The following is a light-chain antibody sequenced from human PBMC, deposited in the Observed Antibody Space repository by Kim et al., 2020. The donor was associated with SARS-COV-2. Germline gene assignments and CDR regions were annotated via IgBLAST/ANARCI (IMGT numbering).Light chain of an antibody. Sequence: QSITISCTGASSDVGTYNFVSWYQQHAGKAPKLIIYDVINRPSGVSHRFSASKSGNTASLTISGLQADDEADYFCVSYTGSATLYVFGTGTKVTVL. J-gene: IGLJ1*01. CDR2: DVI. CDR3: VSYTGSATLYV. V-gene: IGLV2-14*03. CDR1: SSDVGTYNF.